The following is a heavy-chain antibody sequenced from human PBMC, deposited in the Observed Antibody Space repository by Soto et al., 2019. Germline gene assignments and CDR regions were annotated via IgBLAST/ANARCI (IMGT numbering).Heavy chain of an antibody. J-gene: IGHJ5*01. CDR2: VHISGHS. CDR1: GGSVRAPDW. Sequence: SETLSLTCTLSGGSVRAPDWWNWVRQSPDKGLEWIAEVHISGHSNYNPSLRSRVSVSIDSSKNQFYLNLNSVTAADAAIYYCARVRQGCSANNCYFDPWGQGTQVTVSS. V-gene: IGHV4-4*02. CDR3: ARVRQGCSANNCYFDP. D-gene: IGHD1-1*01.